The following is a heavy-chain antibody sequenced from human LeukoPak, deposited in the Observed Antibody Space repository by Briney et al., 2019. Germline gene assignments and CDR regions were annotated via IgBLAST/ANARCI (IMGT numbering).Heavy chain of an antibody. CDR2: IYYSGST. Sequence: PSETLSLTCTVSGGSISTYNWSWIRQPPGKGLEWIGYIYYSGSTNYNPSLKSRVTMSVDTSKNKFSLKLSSVTAADTAVYYCARGITMVRGVTTVNWFDPWGQGTLVTVSS. CDR1: GGSISTYN. J-gene: IGHJ5*02. D-gene: IGHD3-10*01. CDR3: ARGITMVRGVTTVNWFDP. V-gene: IGHV4-59*12.